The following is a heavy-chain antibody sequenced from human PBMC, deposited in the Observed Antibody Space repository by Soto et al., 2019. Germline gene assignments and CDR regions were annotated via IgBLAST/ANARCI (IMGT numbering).Heavy chain of an antibody. Sequence: SVKVSCKASGGTFSSYAISWVRQAPGQGLEWMGGIIPIFGTANHAQKFQGRVTITADESTSTAYMELSSLRSEDTAVYYCARDSGYCSSTSCYQLDYWGQGTLVTVSS. J-gene: IGHJ4*02. CDR3: ARDSGYCSSTSCYQLDY. V-gene: IGHV1-69*13. D-gene: IGHD2-2*01. CDR2: IIPIFGTA. CDR1: GGTFSSYA.